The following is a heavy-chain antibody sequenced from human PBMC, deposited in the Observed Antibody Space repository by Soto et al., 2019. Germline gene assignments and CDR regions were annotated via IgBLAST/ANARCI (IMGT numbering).Heavy chain of an antibody. CDR3: AREVGSRRYDL. J-gene: IGHJ5*02. V-gene: IGHV3-33*01. Sequence: QVQLVESGGGVVQPGRSLRLSCAASGFTFRNYRMHWVRQAPGKGLEWLAVIWYDGSNKYYADSVKGRFTISRDNPNNTLDLQMNSLRAEDTAVYYCAREVGSRRYDLWGQGTVVTVSS. D-gene: IGHD1-20*01. CDR2: IWYDGSNK. CDR1: GFTFRNYR.